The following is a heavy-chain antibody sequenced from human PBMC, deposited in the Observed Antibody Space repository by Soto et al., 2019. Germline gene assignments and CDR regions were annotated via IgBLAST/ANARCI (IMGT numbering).Heavy chain of an antibody. V-gene: IGHV4-59*01. Sequence: KTSETLSLTCTVSGGSISSYYWSWIRQPPGKGLEWIGYIYYSGSTNYNPSLKSRVTISVDTSKNQFSLKLSSVTAADTAVYYCARALRFLEWSPSWFDPWGQGT. CDR2: IYYSGST. D-gene: IGHD3-3*01. CDR1: GGSISSYY. J-gene: IGHJ5*02. CDR3: ARALRFLEWSPSWFDP.